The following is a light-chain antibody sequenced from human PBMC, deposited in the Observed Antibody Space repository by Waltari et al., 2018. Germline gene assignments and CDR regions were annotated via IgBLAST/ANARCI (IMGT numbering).Light chain of an antibody. Sequence: QSALTQPPSASGSPGQSVTISCTGTSSDVGGYTYVSWYQQHPGKAPKLMIYEVSKRPSGVPDRFSGSKSGNTASLTVSGLQAEDEADYYCSSYAGSIYVFGTGTKVTVL. CDR1: SSDVGGYTY. J-gene: IGLJ1*01. CDR3: SSYAGSIYV. CDR2: EVS. V-gene: IGLV2-8*01.